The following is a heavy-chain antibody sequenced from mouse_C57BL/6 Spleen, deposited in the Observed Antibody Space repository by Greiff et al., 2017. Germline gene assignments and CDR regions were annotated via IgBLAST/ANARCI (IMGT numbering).Heavy chain of an antibody. CDR1: GFTFSDYG. V-gene: IGHV5-17*01. Sequence: EVQLVESGGGLVKPGGSLKLSCAASGFTFSDYGMHWVRQAPEKGLEWVAYISSGSSTIYYADTVKGRFTISRDNAKNTLFLQMTSLRSEDTAMYYGARRGLSGAMDYWGQGTSVTVSS. CDR2: ISSGSSTI. J-gene: IGHJ4*01. D-gene: IGHD3-2*02. CDR3: ARRGLSGAMDY.